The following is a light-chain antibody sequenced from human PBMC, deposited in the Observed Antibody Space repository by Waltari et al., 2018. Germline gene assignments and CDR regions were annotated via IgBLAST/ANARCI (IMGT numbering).Light chain of an antibody. V-gene: IGLV3-21*02. J-gene: IGLJ2*01. CDR1: NIGAKL. Sequence: SYVLTQPPSVSVAPGQTAKFTCEGNNIGAKLVHWYQQKPGQAPVVVAYDDSHRPSGIPERISGSNSENTATLTISRVEAGDEADYYCQVWDSNSEESVVFGGGTKLTVL. CDR2: DDS. CDR3: QVWDSNSEESVV.